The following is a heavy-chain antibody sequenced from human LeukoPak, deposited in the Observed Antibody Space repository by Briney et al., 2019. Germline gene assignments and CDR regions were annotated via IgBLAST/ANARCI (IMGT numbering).Heavy chain of an antibody. CDR2: INHSGST. V-gene: IGHV4-34*01. CDR1: GGSFSGYY. CDR3: ARGPTGTPGYFDY. J-gene: IGHJ4*02. D-gene: IGHD1-1*01. Sequence: SETLSLTCAVYGGSFSGYYWSWIRQPPGKGLEWIGEINHSGSTNYNPSLKSRVTISVDTSKNQFSLNLSSVTAADTAVYYCARGPTGTPGYFDYWGQGTLVTVSS.